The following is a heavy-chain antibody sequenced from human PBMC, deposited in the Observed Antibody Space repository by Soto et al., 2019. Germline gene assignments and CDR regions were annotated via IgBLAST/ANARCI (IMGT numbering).Heavy chain of an antibody. CDR3: ARLRSDAFDI. CDR1: GFDFSYYT. V-gene: IGHV3-21*02. CDR2: ISASSSHK. D-gene: IGHD4-17*01. Sequence: EVQLVESGGRLVKPGESLRLSCVASGFDFSYYTMNWVRQAPGKGLEWVSAISASSSHKYSADSVRGRFTFSRDNANNSLYLQMNNLKVEGTAVYYCARLRSDAFDIWGQGTLVTVSS. J-gene: IGHJ3*02.